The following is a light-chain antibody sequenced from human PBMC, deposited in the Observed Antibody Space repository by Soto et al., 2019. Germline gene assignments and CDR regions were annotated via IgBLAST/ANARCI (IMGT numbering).Light chain of an antibody. CDR2: DVS. Sequence: ALTQPASVSGSPGQSITISCTGTSSDVGGYNYVSWYQHHPGKAPKLMIYDVSHRPSGVSNRFSGSKSGITASLTISGLQVEDEADYYCSSYGGTSAPVLFGGGTKLTVL. CDR1: SSDVGGYNY. V-gene: IGLV2-14*03. J-gene: IGLJ3*02. CDR3: SSYGGTSAPVL.